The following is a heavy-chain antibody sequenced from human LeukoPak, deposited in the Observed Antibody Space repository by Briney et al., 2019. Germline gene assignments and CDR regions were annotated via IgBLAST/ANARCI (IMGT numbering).Heavy chain of an antibody. Sequence: GGSLRLSCAASGFTVSSNYMSWVRQAPGKGLGWVAFIRYDGSNKYYADSVKGRFTISRDNSKNTLYLQMNSLRAEDTAVYYCAKDHDSLEGYWGQGTLVTVSS. J-gene: IGHJ4*02. CDR3: AKDHDSLEGY. V-gene: IGHV3-30*02. CDR2: IRYDGSNK. CDR1: GFTVSSNY. D-gene: IGHD3-3*01.